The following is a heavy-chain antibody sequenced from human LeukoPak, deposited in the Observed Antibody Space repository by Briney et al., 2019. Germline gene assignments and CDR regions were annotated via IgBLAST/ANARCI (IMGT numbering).Heavy chain of an antibody. V-gene: IGHV3-30*02. J-gene: IGHJ4*02. CDR3: AKDMGYNSGWTRIDY. Sequence: PGGSLRPSCAASGFTFSSYGMYWVRQTPGKGLEWVAFIRYDGSNQYYADSVKGRFTISRDNSKNTLSLQMNGLKTEDTAVYYCAKDMGYNSGWTRIDYWGQGTLVTVSS. D-gene: IGHD6-19*01. CDR2: IRYDGSNQ. CDR1: GFTFSSYG.